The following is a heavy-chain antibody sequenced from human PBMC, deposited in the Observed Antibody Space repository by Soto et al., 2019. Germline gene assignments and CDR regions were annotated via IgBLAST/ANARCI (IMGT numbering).Heavy chain of an antibody. J-gene: IGHJ6*03. CDR2: INSDGSST. Sequence: GGSLRLSCAASGFTFRSYWMHWVRQVPGKGLMWVARINSDGSSTYYGDSVRGRFTISRGNAKNTLYLQMNSLRVEDTAVYYCARDWSADTDLWGKGTTVTVSS. CDR3: ARDWSADTDL. V-gene: IGHV3-74*01. CDR1: GFTFRSYW.